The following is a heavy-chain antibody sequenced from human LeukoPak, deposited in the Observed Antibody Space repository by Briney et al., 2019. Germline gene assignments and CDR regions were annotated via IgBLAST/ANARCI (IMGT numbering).Heavy chain of an antibody. D-gene: IGHD4-23*01. CDR3: ARAYLTTVVTNDAFDI. Sequence: KPGGSLRLSCAASGFTFSSYSMNWVRQAPGKGLEWVSSISSSSSYIYYADSVKGRFTISRDNAKNSLYLQMNSLRAEDTAVYYCARAYLTTVVTNDAFDIWGQGTMVTVSS. CDR1: GFTFSSYS. J-gene: IGHJ3*02. V-gene: IGHV3-21*01. CDR2: ISSSSSYI.